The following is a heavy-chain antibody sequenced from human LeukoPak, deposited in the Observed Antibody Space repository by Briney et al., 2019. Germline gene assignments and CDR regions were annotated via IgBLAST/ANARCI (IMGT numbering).Heavy chain of an antibody. D-gene: IGHD2-2*01. CDR2: INPNSGDT. CDR3: ARANFLYCSSTTCLFDY. CDR1: GYTFTDYY. Sequence: GASVKVSCKASGYTFTDYYLHRVRQAPGQGFEWMGWINPNSGDTNYAQKFQGRVTMTRDTSISTAHMEMSRLRPDDTAVYYCARANFLYCSSTTCLFDYWGQGTLVTVSS. V-gene: IGHV1-2*02. J-gene: IGHJ4*02.